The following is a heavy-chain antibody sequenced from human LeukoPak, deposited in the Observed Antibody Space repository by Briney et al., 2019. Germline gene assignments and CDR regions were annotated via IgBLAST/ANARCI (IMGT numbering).Heavy chain of an antibody. J-gene: IGHJ4*02. CDR2: ISAYNGNT. Sequence: ASVTVSFKASGYTFTSYGISWVRQAPGQGLEWMGWISAYNGNTNYAQKLQGRVTMTTDTSTSTAYMELRSLRSDDTAVYYCARVRAAAGTGDYWGQGTLVTVSS. V-gene: IGHV1-18*01. CDR3: ARVRAAAGTGDY. CDR1: GYTFTSYG. D-gene: IGHD6-13*01.